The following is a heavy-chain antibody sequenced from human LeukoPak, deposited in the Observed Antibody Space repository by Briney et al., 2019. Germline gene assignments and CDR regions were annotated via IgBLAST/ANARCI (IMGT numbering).Heavy chain of an antibody. CDR2: ISGSGGST. CDR1: GFTFSSYA. Sequence: GGSLRLSCAASGFTFSSYAMSWVRQAPGKGLEWVSAISGSGGSTYYADSVKGRFTISRDNSKNTLYLQMNSLRAEDTAVYYCATLLWFGDPLGYFDYWGQGTLVTVSS. J-gene: IGHJ4*02. V-gene: IGHV3-23*01. D-gene: IGHD3-10*01. CDR3: ATLLWFGDPLGYFDY.